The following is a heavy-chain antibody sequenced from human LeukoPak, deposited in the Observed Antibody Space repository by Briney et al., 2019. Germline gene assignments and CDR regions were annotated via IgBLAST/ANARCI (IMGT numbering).Heavy chain of an antibody. CDR1: GFIFSSHW. CDR2: INQAGSEK. Sequence: PGGSLRLSCAASGFIFSSHWMSWVRQAPGKGLEWVANINQAGSEKYYVDSVKGRFTISRDNAKNSLFLQMNSLRAEDTAVYFCARVVVGVTNRFDPWGQGTLVIVSS. CDR3: ARVVVGVTNRFDP. J-gene: IGHJ5*02. D-gene: IGHD2-15*01. V-gene: IGHV3-7*05.